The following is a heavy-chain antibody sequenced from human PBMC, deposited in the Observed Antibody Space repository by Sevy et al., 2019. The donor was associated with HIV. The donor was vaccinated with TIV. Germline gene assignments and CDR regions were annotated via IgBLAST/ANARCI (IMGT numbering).Heavy chain of an antibody. Sequence: GGSLRLSCAASGFTFSSYSMNWVRQAPGKGLEWVSSISSSSSYIYYADSVKGRFTISRDNAKNSLYLQMNSLRAEDTAVYYCAGDGKDSYAYDAFDIWGQGTMVTVSS. D-gene: IGHD5-18*01. J-gene: IGHJ3*02. CDR3: AGDGKDSYAYDAFDI. V-gene: IGHV3-21*01. CDR1: GFTFSSYS. CDR2: ISSSSSYI.